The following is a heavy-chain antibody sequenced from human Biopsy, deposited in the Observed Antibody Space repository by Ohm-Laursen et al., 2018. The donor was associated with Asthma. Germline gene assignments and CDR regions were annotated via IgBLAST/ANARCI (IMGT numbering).Heavy chain of an antibody. Sequence: TQTLTLTCSFSGFSLSSSGAHVNWIRQPPGKALEWLARIDWEEDKFYSTSLRTRLTISKGSSEDQVVLTMTNMGPVDTATYYCTRHNDYWGPGILVTFSS. CDR3: TRHNDY. CDR2: IDWEEDK. J-gene: IGHJ4*02. V-gene: IGHV2-70*04. D-gene: IGHD1-14*01. CDR1: GFSLSSSGAH.